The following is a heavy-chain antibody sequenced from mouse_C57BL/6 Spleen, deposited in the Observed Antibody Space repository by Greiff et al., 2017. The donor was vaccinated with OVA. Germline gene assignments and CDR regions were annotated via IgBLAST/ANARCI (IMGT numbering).Heavy chain of an antibody. D-gene: IGHD2-3*01. J-gene: IGHJ4*01. CDR2: IYPGDGDT. CDR1: GYAFSSSW. Sequence: QVQLKESGPELVKPGASVKISCKASGYAFSSSWMNWVKQRPGKGLEWIGRIYPGDGDTNYNGKFKGKATLTADKSSSTAYMQLSSLTSEDSAVYFCARGQPGWAMDYWGQGTSVTVSS. V-gene: IGHV1-82*01. CDR3: ARGQPGWAMDY.